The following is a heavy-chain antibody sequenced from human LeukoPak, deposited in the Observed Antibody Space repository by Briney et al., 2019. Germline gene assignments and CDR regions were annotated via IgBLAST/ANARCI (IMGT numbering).Heavy chain of an antibody. CDR1: GGSISSYF. CDR2: VYYSGSP. CDR3: ARVFDDYYDSSADPPLWFDP. D-gene: IGHD3-22*01. J-gene: IGHJ5*02. V-gene: IGHV4-59*01. Sequence: PSETLSLTCTVSGGSISSYFWSWIRQPPGMGLEWIGYVYYSGSPNYNPSLKSRVAISVDTSKNQFSLRLRSVTAADTAVYYCARVFDDYYDSSADPPLWFDPWGQGTLVTVSS.